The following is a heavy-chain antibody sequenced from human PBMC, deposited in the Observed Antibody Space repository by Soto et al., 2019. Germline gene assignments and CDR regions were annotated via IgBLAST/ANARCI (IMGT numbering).Heavy chain of an antibody. V-gene: IGHV3-23*01. CDR2: IGVSGDWT. CDR1: GFTFSNYA. Sequence: GGSLRLSCAASGFTFSNYAMSWVRQAPGKGLEWVSAIGVSGDWTYYADSVKGRFTISRDNAKNTLYLQMNSLRAEDTAVYYCARDQLYYNDISGRPLNAFDVWGQGTMVTVSS. CDR3: ARDQLYYNDISGRPLNAFDV. J-gene: IGHJ3*01. D-gene: IGHD3-22*01.